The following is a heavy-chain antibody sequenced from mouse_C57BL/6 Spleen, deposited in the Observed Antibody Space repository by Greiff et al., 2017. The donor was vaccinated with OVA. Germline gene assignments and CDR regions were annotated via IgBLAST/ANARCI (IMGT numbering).Heavy chain of an antibody. V-gene: IGHV2-3*01. CDR3: ANTVNWDVYWYFDV. CDR2: LWGYGST. J-gene: IGHJ1*03. D-gene: IGHD4-1*01. Sequence: QVQLQQSGPGLVAPSQSLSITCTVSGFSLTSYGVSWVRQPPGKGLEWLGVLWGYGSTNYHSAPISRLSISKDNSTSQVFLKLNSRQTDDTATYYCANTVNWDVYWYFDVWGTGTTVTVSS. CDR1: GFSLTSYG.